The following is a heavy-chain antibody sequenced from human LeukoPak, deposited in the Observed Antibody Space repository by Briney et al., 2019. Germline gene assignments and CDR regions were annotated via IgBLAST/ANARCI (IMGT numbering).Heavy chain of an antibody. V-gene: IGHV4/OR15-8*01. Sequence: SGTLSLTCGVSGASISRSTWWSWVRQPPEKGLEWIGEIEHNGNPNYSPSLKSRVTISVDKSNNQFSLKLNYVTAADTAVYYCASRGGGSGHTYYFDYWGQGTLVTVSS. CDR3: ASRGGGSGHTYYFDY. CDR1: GASISRSTW. J-gene: IGHJ4*02. D-gene: IGHD3-16*01. CDR2: IEHNGNP.